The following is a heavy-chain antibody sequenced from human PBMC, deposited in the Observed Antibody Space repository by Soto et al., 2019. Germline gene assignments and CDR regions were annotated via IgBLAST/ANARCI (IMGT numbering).Heavy chain of an antibody. J-gene: IGHJ6*03. D-gene: IGHD3-3*01. CDR3: ARGNYDFSFYYYYYMDV. Sequence: GGSLRLSCAASGFTFSDYYMSWIRQAPGKGLEWVSYISSSGSTIYYADPVKGRFTISRDNAKNSLYLQMNSLRAEDTAVYYCARGNYDFSFYYYYYMDVWGKGTTVTVSS. CDR2: ISSSGSTI. CDR1: GFTFSDYY. V-gene: IGHV3-11*01.